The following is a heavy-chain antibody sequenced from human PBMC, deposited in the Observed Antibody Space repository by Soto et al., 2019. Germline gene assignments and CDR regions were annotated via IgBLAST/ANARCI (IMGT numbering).Heavy chain of an antibody. J-gene: IGHJ4*02. Sequence: HPGGSLRLSCAVSGFTFDDNAMHWVRQAPEKGLEWVSGINWKSDIGYADSVKGRLTISRDNAENSLYLQMNSLRAEDTALYYCAISQDRGGRTTFIYWGQGTQVTVSS. CDR3: AISQDRGGRTTFIY. CDR2: INWKSDI. V-gene: IGHV3-9*01. CDR1: GFTFDDNA. D-gene: IGHD3-16*01.